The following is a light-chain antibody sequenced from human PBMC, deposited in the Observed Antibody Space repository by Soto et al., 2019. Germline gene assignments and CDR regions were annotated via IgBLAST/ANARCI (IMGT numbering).Light chain of an antibody. CDR2: GVF. V-gene: IGKV3-20*01. J-gene: IGKJ2*01. CDR3: QHYDGSPRT. Sequence: VLTQSPGTVSLSPVQRSTLSCRTSQNVNNNYLAWYQQKPGQAPRLLIFGVFNRAAGTPDRFSGSGSGTDFTLTISGLQPEDSAVYYCQHYDGSPRTFGQGTRLEI. CDR1: QNVNNNY.